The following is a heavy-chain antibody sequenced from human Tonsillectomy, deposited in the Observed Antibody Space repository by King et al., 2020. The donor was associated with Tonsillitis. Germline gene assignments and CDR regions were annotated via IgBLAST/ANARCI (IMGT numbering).Heavy chain of an antibody. CDR2: ISYDGSNK. Sequence: VQLVESGGGVVQPGRSLRLSCAASGFTFSSYAMHWVRQAPGKGLEWVAVISYDGSNKYYADSVKGRFTISRDNSKNTLYLQMNSLRAEDTAVYYCARDVHPKGGGWTSWGQGTLVTLLS. CDR1: GFTFSSYA. V-gene: IGHV3-30*04. D-gene: IGHD6-19*01. J-gene: IGHJ5*02. CDR3: ARDVHPKGGGWTS.